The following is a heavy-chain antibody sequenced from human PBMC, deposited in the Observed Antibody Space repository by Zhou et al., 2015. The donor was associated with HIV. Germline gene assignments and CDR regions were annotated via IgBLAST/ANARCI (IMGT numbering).Heavy chain of an antibody. CDR2: ISDSGGSV. J-gene: IGHJ3*01. D-gene: IGHD3-22*01. Sequence: EMNLLESGGGLVQAGESLRLSCAASGLSFSKYAMSWVRQAPGKGLEWVSGISDSGGSVFHADSVRGRFTISRDNSKNTLYLQMNSLRVEDTAVYYCANKHYYDGSGYLIWGQGTMVTVSP. CDR1: GLSFSKYA. CDR3: ANKHYYDGSGYLI. V-gene: IGHV3-23*01.